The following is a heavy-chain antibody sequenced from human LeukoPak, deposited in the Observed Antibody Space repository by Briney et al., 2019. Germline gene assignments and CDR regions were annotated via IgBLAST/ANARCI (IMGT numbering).Heavy chain of an antibody. Sequence: GGSLRLSCTVSGFTVSSNYMSWVRQAPGKGLEWVSVIYSDGTTYNADSVKGRFTISRDNSKNTLYLQINSLRAEDTAVYYCARGIAAAGTGLYNWGQGTLLTVSS. CDR3: ARGIAAAGTGLYN. V-gene: IGHV3-53*01. CDR2: IYSDGTT. J-gene: IGHJ4*02. D-gene: IGHD6-13*01. CDR1: GFTVSSNY.